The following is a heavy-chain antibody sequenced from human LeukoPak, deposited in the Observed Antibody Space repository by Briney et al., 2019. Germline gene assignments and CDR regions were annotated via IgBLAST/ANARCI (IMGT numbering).Heavy chain of an antibody. CDR1: GFTFSSYS. V-gene: IGHV3-21*01. CDR2: ISSSNSYI. Sequence: GGSLRLSCAASGFTFSSYSMNWVRQAPGKGLEWVSPISSSNSYIYYADSVKGRFTISRDNAKNSLYLQMNSLRAEDTAVYYCARSGYWNYDFWSGYSIRYFDYWGQGTLVTVSS. D-gene: IGHD3-3*01. J-gene: IGHJ4*02. CDR3: ARSGYWNYDFWSGYSIRYFDY.